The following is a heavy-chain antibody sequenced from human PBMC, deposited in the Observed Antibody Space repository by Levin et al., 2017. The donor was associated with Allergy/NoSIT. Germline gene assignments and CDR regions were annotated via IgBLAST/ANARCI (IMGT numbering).Heavy chain of an antibody. CDR2: INPNSGGT. CDR1: GYTFTGYY. CDR3: ARAPPLHYLPRGVPGGSSGWNYYYDYGMDV. D-gene: IGHD6-19*01. V-gene: IGHV1-2*02. Sequence: ASVKVSCKASGYTFTGYYMHWVRQAPGQGLEWMGWINPNSGGTNYAQKFQGRVTMTRDTSISTAYMELSRLRSDDTAVYYCARAPPLHYLPRGVPGGSSGWNYYYDYGMDVWGQGTTVTVSS. J-gene: IGHJ6*02.